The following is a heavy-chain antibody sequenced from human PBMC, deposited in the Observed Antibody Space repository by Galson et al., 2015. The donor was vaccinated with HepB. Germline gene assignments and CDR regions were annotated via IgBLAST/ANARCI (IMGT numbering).Heavy chain of an antibody. V-gene: IGHV1-46*03. CDR1: GYTFTSYY. J-gene: IGHJ3*02. CDR3: ARTKNPLTMVRGGGAFDI. Sequence: SVKVSCKASGYTFTSYYMHWVRQAPGQGLEWMGIINPSGGSTSYAQKFQGRVTMTRDTSTSTVYMELSSLRSEDTAVYYCARTKNPLTMVRGGGAFDIWGQGTMVTVSS. D-gene: IGHD3-10*01. CDR2: INPSGGST.